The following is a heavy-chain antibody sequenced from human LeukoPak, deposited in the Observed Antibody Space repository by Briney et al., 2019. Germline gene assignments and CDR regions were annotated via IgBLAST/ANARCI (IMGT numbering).Heavy chain of an antibody. J-gene: IGHJ4*02. V-gene: IGHV1-58*02. Sequence: SVKVSCKASGFTFTNSPMQWVRQARGQRLEWIGWIVVASGNTKYAQKFQERVTITSDMSTSTAYMELSSLRAEDTAVYYCAAAPIEMQQRRFDYGAQGTLVTVSS. CDR1: GFTFTNSP. CDR3: AAAPIEMQQRRFDY. CDR2: IVVASGNT. D-gene: IGHD5-24*01.